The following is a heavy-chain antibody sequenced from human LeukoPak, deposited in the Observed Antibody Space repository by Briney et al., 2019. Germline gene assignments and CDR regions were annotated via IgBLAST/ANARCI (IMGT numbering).Heavy chain of an antibody. CDR1: GFTFSSYG. Sequence: PGGSLRLSRAASGFTFSSYGMHWVRQAPGKGLEWVAVISYDGSNKYYADSVKGRFTISRDSSKNTLYLQMNSLRAEDTAVYYCAKAHIVVVPAATSAILNWGQGTLVTVSS. CDR2: ISYDGSNK. D-gene: IGHD2-2*01. V-gene: IGHV3-30*18. CDR3: AKAHIVVVPAATSAILN. J-gene: IGHJ4*02.